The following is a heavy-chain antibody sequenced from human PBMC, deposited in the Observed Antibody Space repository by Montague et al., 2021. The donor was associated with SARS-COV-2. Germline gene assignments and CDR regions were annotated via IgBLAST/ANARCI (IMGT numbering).Heavy chain of an antibody. CDR2: INHSGNT. D-gene: IGHD3-3*01. Sequence: SETLSPTCAVYGGSLSGYYWAWIRQTPVKGLEWIGEINHSGNTNYNPSRRSRLTISVDTSKKQFSLKLSSVTTADTAVYYCARGADYDFWSGYLRYKWFDPWGLGTPVTVSS. J-gene: IGHJ5*02. CDR1: GGSLSGYY. V-gene: IGHV4-34*01. CDR3: ARGADYDFWSGYLRYKWFDP.